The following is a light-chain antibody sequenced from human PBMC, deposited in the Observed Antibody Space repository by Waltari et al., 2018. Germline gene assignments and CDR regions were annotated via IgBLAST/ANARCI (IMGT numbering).Light chain of an antibody. V-gene: IGKV3-11*01. CDR3: QQRRNWPRLFT. CDR1: QSVSSY. J-gene: IGKJ4*01. CDR2: DSS. Sequence: EIVLTQSPATLSLSPGERATRSCRASQSVSSYLAWYQQKPGQTPRLLIYDSSFRAAGIPDRFSGRGSGTDFTLTISSVEPEDSAVYYCQQRRNWPRLFTFGGGTKVEIK.